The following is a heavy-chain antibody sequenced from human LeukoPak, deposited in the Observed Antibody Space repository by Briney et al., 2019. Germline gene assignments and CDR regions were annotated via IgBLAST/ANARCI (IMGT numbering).Heavy chain of an antibody. D-gene: IGHD2-21*01. J-gene: IGHJ4*02. CDR2: ISGGDTTI. CDR1: GFSFSSYE. Sequence: GGSLRLSCAASGFSFSSYELNWVRQAPGKGLAWVSYISGGDTTIYYADSVTGRFTISRDNAKNSLYLQMNSLRAEDTAVYYCSRYSPYFDYWGQGTLVTVSS. V-gene: IGHV3-48*03. CDR3: SRYSPYFDY.